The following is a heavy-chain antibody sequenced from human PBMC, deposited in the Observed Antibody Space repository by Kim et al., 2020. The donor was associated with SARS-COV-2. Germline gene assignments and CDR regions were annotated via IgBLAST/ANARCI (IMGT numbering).Heavy chain of an antibody. D-gene: IGHD2-15*01. CDR3: ARHNLALRSSDY. V-gene: IGHV4-39*01. CDR2: IYYSGST. Sequence: SETLSLTCTVSGGSISSSSYYWGWIRQPPGKGLEWIGSIYYSGSTYYNPSLKSRVTISVDTSKNQFSLKLSSVTAADTAVYYCARHNLALRSSDYWGQGTLVTVSS. CDR1: GGSISSSSYY. J-gene: IGHJ4*02.